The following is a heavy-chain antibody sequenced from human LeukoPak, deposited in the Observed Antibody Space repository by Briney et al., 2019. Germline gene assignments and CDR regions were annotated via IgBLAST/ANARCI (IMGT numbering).Heavy chain of an antibody. J-gene: IGHJ4*02. Sequence: GGSLRLSCTASGFTVSSKYMSWVRQAPGKGLEWLSVIYNSGGTYYADSVKGRFTISRDNSKNTLYLQMNSLRVEDTAVYFCARDCSASSSDYYPLGYWGQGTLVTVSS. V-gene: IGHV3-66*01. CDR1: GFTVSSKY. D-gene: IGHD3-22*01. CDR3: ARDCSASSSDYYPLGY. CDR2: IYNSGGT.